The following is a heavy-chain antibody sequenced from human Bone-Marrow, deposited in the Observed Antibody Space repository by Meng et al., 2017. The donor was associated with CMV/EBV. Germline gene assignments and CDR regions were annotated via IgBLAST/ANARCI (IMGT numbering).Heavy chain of an antibody. CDR2: INPSGGST. CDR1: GYTFTSYY. D-gene: IGHD3-10*01. CDR3: ARGITMVRGNYYYGMDV. V-gene: IGHV1-46*01. Sequence: ASVKVSCKASGYTFTSYYMHWVRQAPGQGPEWMGIINPSGGSTSYAQKFQGRVTMTRDTSTSTVYMELSSLRSEDTAVYYCARGITMVRGNYYYGMDVWGQGTTVTVSS. J-gene: IGHJ6*02.